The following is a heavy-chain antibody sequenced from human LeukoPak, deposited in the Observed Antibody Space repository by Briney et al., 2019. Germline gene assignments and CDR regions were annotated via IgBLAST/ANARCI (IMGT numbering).Heavy chain of an antibody. CDR2: INPNSGGT. D-gene: IGHD1-20*01. Sequence: ASVKVSCKASGGTFSKYPINWVRQAPGQGLEWMGWINPNSGGTNYAQKFQGRVTMTRDTSISTAYMELSRLRSDDTAVYYCARVRITFYYYYYMDVWGKGTTVTVSS. CDR1: GGTFSKYP. J-gene: IGHJ6*03. CDR3: ARVRITFYYYYYMDV. V-gene: IGHV1-2*02.